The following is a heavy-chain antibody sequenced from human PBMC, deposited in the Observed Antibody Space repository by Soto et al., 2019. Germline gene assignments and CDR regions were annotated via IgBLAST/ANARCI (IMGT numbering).Heavy chain of an antibody. J-gene: IGHJ4*02. D-gene: IGHD2-2*01. CDR2: IIPILGIA. CDR3: ARAGYCGSTSCYPPPFDY. Sequence: SVKVSCKASGGTFSSYTISCVRQAPGQGLEWMGRIIPILGIANYAQKFQGRVTITADKSTSTAYMELSSLRSEDTAVYYCARAGYCGSTSCYPPPFDYWGQGTLVTVSS. V-gene: IGHV1-69*02. CDR1: GGTFSSYT.